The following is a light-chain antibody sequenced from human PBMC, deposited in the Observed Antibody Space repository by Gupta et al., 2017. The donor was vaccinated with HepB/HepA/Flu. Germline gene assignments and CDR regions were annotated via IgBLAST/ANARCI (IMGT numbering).Light chain of an antibody. V-gene: IGKV1-39*01. J-gene: IGKJ1*01. CDR3: QQSDSTLRT. CDR1: QSISSY. CDR2: AAS. Sequence: DIQMTQSPSSLSASVGDRVTITCRASQSISSYLNWYQQKPGKAPKLLIYAASSLQSGVPSRFSGSGSGTXFTLTIXSLQPEDFATYYCQQSDSTLRTFGXGTKVDIK.